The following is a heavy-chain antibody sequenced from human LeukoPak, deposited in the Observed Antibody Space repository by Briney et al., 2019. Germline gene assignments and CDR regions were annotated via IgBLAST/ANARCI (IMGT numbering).Heavy chain of an antibody. D-gene: IGHD4-17*01. Sequence: VASVKVSFKASGYTFIGYYMHWVRQAPGQGLEWMGWINPNSGGTNYQGRVTMTRDTSISTAYMELSRLRSDDTAVYYCARDVTRDQSWFFDLWGRGTLVTVSS. CDR2: INPNSGGT. CDR1: GYTFIGYY. V-gene: IGHV1-2*02. J-gene: IGHJ2*01. CDR3: ARDVTRDQSWFFDL.